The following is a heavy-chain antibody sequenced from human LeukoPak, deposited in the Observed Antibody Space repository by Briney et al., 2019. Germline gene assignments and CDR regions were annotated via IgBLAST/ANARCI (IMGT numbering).Heavy chain of an antibody. CDR2: ISTSGST. Sequence: PSETLSLTCTVSGGSISNYYWNWIRQPAGKGLEGIGRISTSGSTNYNPSLKSRVTMSVDTSTNQFSLKLSSVTAADTAVYYCARDVSSSWFEGADWFDPWGQGTLVTVSS. CDR3: ARDVSSSWFEGADWFDP. D-gene: IGHD6-13*01. V-gene: IGHV4-4*07. J-gene: IGHJ5*02. CDR1: GGSISNYY.